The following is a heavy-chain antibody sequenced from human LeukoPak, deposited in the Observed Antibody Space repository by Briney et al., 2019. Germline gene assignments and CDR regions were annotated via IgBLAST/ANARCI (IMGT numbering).Heavy chain of an antibody. CDR3: ARARGDTSSRDAFDI. D-gene: IGHD2-2*01. V-gene: IGHV4-30-4*08. Sequence: SETLSLTYTVSGGSISSGDYYWSWIRQPPGKGLEWIGYIYYSGSTYYNPSLKSRVTISVDTSKNQFSLKLSSVTAADTAVYYCARARGDTSSRDAFDIWGQGTMVTVSS. CDR1: GGSISSGDYY. CDR2: IYYSGST. J-gene: IGHJ3*02.